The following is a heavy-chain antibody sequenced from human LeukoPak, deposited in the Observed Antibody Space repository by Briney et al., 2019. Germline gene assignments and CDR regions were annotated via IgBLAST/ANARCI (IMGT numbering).Heavy chain of an antibody. V-gene: IGHV4-30-4*08. CDR1: GGSISSGDYY. D-gene: IGHD2-2*01. Sequence: SETLSLTCTVSGGSISSGDYYWSWIRQPPGKGLEWIGYIYYSGSTYYNPSLKSRVTISVDTSKNQFSLKLSSVTAADTAVYYCARAGSDIVVVPNRFDPWGQGTLVTVSS. CDR3: ARAGSDIVVVPNRFDP. J-gene: IGHJ5*02. CDR2: IYYSGST.